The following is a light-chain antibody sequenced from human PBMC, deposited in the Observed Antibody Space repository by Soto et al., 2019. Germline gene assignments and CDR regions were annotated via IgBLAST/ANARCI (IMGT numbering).Light chain of an antibody. CDR2: GAS. J-gene: IGKJ1*01. Sequence: EIVLTQSPGTLSLSPGERATLSCRASQGVSSGYLAWYQQKPGQALRLLIYGASSRATGIPDRFSGSGSGTDFTLTISRLEPEDFAVYYCQEYGTSRTFGQGTKVEIK. CDR3: QEYGTSRT. V-gene: IGKV3-20*01. CDR1: QGVSSGY.